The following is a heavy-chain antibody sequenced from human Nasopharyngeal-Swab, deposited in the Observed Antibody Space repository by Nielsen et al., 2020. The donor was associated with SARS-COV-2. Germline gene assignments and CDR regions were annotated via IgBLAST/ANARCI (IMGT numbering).Heavy chain of an antibody. J-gene: IGHJ6*02. CDR3: AKDPGDYYGMDV. CDR1: GFTFDDYA. CDR2: ISWNSGSI. V-gene: IGHV3-9*01. Sequence: SLKISCAASGFTFDDYAMHWVRQAPGKGLEWVSGISWNSGSIGYADSVKRRFTISRDNAKNSLYLQMNSLRAEDTALYYCAKDPGDYYGMDVWGQGTTVTVSS.